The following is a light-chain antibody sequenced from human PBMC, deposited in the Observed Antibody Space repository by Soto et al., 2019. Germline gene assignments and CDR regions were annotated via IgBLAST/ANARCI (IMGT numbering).Light chain of an antibody. CDR3: CSYAGTTTFVA. Sequence: QSALSQPASMSGSPGQSITISCTGASSALGSSNLVSWYQQYPGKAPKLVIYEGSKRPSGVSYRFSGSTSGNTASLTISGLQADDEADYYCCSYAGTTTFVAFGGGTKLTVL. CDR1: SSALGSSNL. CDR2: EGS. J-gene: IGLJ2*01. V-gene: IGLV2-23*03.